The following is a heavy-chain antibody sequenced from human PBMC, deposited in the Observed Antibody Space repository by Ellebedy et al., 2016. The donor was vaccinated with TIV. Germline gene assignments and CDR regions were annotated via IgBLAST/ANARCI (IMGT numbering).Heavy chain of an antibody. J-gene: IGHJ4*02. CDR2: ISSNGGTI. CDR1: GFSVSDSY. D-gene: IGHD3-10*01. Sequence: GGSLRLXCAASGFSVSDSYMSWVRQAPGKGLEWVSYISSNGGTIYYADSVKGRFTISRDNAKNSLYLQMSSLRGEDTAMYYCSRENYYQNTDYGGGDYWGQGTLVTVSS. V-gene: IGHV3-11*01. CDR3: SRENYYQNTDYGGGDY.